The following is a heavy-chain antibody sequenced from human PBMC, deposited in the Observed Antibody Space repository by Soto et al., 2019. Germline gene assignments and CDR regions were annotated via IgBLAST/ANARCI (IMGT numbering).Heavy chain of an antibody. CDR1: GGSISNSGYY. Sequence: SETLSLTCTVSGGSISNSGYYWDWIRQPPGKGLEWIGYIYYSGTTYYNPSLKSRVTISIDTSNNRFSLNLRSVTAADTAVYYCARRSSWKGSTWFDHWGQGTPV. V-gene: IGHV4-39*02. D-gene: IGHD6-13*01. J-gene: IGHJ5*02. CDR3: ARRSSWKGSTWFDH. CDR2: IYYSGTT.